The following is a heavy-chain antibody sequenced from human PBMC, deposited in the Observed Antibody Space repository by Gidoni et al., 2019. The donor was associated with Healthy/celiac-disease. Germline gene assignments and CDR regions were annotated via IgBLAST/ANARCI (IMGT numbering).Heavy chain of an antibody. V-gene: IGHV1-24*01. CDR3: ATGIYDFWSGRDYYYYGMDV. J-gene: IGHJ6*02. Sequence: QVQLVQSGAEMKKPGASVKVSCKVSGSTLTELSMHWVRQAPGKGLEWMGGFDPEDGETIYAQKFQGRVTMTEDTSTDTAYMELSSLRSEDTAVYYCATGIYDFWSGRDYYYYGMDVWGQGTTVTVSS. CDR1: GSTLTELS. D-gene: IGHD3-3*01. CDR2: FDPEDGET.